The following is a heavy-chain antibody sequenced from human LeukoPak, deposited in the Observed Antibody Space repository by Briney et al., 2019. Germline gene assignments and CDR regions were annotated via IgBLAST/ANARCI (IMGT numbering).Heavy chain of an antibody. Sequence: SETLSLTCTVSGGSISSYYWSWIRPPPGKGREGSGYIYYSGSTNYNPSLKSRVTISVDTSKNQFSLKLSSVTAADTAVYYCARVDSSSWYYFDYWGQGTLVTVSS. CDR2: IYYSGST. J-gene: IGHJ4*02. CDR1: GGSISSYY. D-gene: IGHD6-13*01. CDR3: ARVDSSSWYYFDY. V-gene: IGHV4-59*01.